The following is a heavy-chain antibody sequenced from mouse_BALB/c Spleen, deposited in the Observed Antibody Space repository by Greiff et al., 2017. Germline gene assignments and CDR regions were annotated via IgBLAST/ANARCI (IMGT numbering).Heavy chain of an antibody. D-gene: IGHD1-1*01. V-gene: IGHV2-9*02. CDR3: ARDYYGSSYLYFDY. J-gene: IGHJ2*01. CDR2: IWAGGST. Sequence: VNVVESGPGLVAPSQSLSITCTVSGFSLTSYGVHWVRQPPGKGLEWLGVIWAGGSTNYNSALMSRLSISKDNSKSQVFLKMNSLQTDDTAMYYCARDYYGSSYLYFDYWGQGTTLTVSA. CDR1: GFSLTSYG.